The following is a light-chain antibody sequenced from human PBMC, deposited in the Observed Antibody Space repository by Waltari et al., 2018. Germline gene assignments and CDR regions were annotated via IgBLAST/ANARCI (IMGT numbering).Light chain of an antibody. CDR3: GSFAGRQTVI. CDR2: AFN. CDR1: NSAIVSYNY. V-gene: IGLV2-11*01. J-gene: IGLJ2*01. Sequence: QSTLTQPPSVSGSTGQSVPISCTGTNSAIVSYNYVSWYQQHPGGAPKLVTYAFNKRPSGVPDHFSGSKSCNTASLTITGLQPDDEADYYCGSFAGRQTVIFGGVTMLTV.